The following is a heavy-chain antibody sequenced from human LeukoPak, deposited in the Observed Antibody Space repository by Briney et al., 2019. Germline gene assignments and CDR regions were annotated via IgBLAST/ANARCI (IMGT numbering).Heavy chain of an antibody. J-gene: IGHJ4*02. Sequence: PSETLSLTCTVSGDSINSYYWSWIRQPAGEGLEWIGRIYTSGTDYNPSLKSRVTMSLDTYKNQFSLKLSSVTAADTAVYYCARAGTDGYSHFDYWGQGTLVTVSS. V-gene: IGHV4-4*07. CDR1: GDSINSYY. CDR3: ARAGTDGYSHFDY. D-gene: IGHD3-22*01. CDR2: IYTSGT.